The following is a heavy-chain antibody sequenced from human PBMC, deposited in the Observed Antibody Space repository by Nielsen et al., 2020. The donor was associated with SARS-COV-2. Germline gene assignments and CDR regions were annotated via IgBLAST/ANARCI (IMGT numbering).Heavy chain of an antibody. V-gene: IGHV4-34*01. CDR2: INHSGST. J-gene: IGHJ6*02. CDR3: ASRYYYYGMDV. Sequence: SETLSLTCAVYGGSFSGYYWSWIRQPPGKGLEWIGEINHSGSTNYNPSLKSRVTISVDTSKNQFSLKLSSVTAADTAVYYCASRYYYYGMDVWGQGTTVTVSS. CDR1: GGSFSGYY.